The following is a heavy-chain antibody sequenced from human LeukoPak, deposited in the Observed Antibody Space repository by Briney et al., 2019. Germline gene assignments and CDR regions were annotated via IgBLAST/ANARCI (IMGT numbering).Heavy chain of an antibody. CDR1: GYSISSGYY. CDR3: ARDGYSYGSSFDY. D-gene: IGHD5-18*01. V-gene: IGHV4-38-2*02. J-gene: IGHJ4*02. Sequence: PSETLSLACTVSGYSISSGYYWGWIRQPPGKGLEWIGSIYHSGCTYYNPSLKSRVTISVDTSKNQFSLRLSSVTAADTAVYYCARDGYSYGSSFDYWGQGTLVTVSS. CDR2: IYHSGCT.